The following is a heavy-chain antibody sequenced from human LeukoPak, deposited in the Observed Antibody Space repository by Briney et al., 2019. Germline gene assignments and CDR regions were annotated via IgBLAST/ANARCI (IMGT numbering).Heavy chain of an antibody. D-gene: IGHD2-2*01. CDR3: ARGYQRPDY. Sequence: GGSLSLSCAASGFTFSTYTVNWVRQAPGKGLEWVSSISSSSNNKNYADSVKGRFTISRDNAMNSVHLQMNSLRVEDTAVYYCARGYQRPDYWGQGTLITVSS. CDR2: ISSSSNNK. CDR1: GFTFSTYT. J-gene: IGHJ4*02. V-gene: IGHV3-21*01.